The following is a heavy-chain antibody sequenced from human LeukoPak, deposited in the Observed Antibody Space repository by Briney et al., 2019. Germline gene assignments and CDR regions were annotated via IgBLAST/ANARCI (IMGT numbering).Heavy chain of an antibody. V-gene: IGHV3-21*04. D-gene: IGHD3-16*01. CDR2: ISSSSGYI. CDR3: AKDDNYIRFLS. CDR1: GFTFSSYS. Sequence: GSLRLSCAASGFTFSSYSMNWVRQAPGKGLEWVSSISSSSGYIYYADSVKGRFTISRDNAKNTLYLQMNSLRAEDTAVYYCAKDDNYIRFLSWGQGTLVTVSS. J-gene: IGHJ5*02.